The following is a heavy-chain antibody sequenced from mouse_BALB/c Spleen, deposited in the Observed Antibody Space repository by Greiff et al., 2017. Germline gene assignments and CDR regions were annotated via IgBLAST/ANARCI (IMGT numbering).Heavy chain of an antibody. CDR1: GFAFSSYD. CDR2: ISSGGGST. CDR3: AGPPIGYDGEGYAMDY. D-gene: IGHD2-14*01. Sequence: EVKLMESGGGLVKPGGSLKLSCAASGFAFSSYDMSWVRQTPEKRLEWVAYISSGGGSTYYPDTVKGRFTISRDNAKNTLYLQMSSLKSEDTAMYYCAGPPIGYDGEGYAMDYWGQGTSVTVSS. J-gene: IGHJ4*01. V-gene: IGHV5-12-1*01.